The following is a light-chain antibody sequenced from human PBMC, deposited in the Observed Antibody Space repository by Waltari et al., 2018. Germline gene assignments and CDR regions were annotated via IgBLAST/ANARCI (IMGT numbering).Light chain of an antibody. J-gene: IGKJ2*01. CDR2: HAS. CDR1: QSISSW. CDR3: QQYDTYPIYT. V-gene: IGKV1-5*01. Sequence: DTQMTQSPSTLSASVGDTVTITCRASQSISSWLAWYPQKPGKAPKLLIFHASSLDSGVPSRFSGGGSDVAFTLTISSLQPDDFATYYCQQYDTYPIYTFGQGTKLEIK.